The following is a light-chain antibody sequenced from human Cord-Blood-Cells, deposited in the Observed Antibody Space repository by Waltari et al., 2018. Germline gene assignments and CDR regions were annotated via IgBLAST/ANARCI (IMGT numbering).Light chain of an antibody. CDR3: QQYDNLPFT. CDR2: DAS. Sequence: DIQMTQSPSSLSASVGDRVTITCQASQDISNYLSWYQQKPGKAPKPLIYDASNLETGVPSRFSGSGSGTDVTFTISSLQPEDIATYYCQQYDNLPFTFGPGTKVDIK. V-gene: IGKV1-33*01. CDR1: QDISNY. J-gene: IGKJ3*01.